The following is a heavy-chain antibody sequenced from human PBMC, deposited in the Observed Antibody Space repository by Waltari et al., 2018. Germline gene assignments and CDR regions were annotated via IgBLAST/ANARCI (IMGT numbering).Heavy chain of an antibody. V-gene: IGHV3-74*01. CDR2: INSDGTNT. D-gene: IGHD3-3*01. J-gene: IGHJ3*01. CDR3: AREYDFWSGYHAFDL. CDR1: GFSYSSSG. Sequence: EVQLVESGGGLVQSGGSLRLPCEASGFSYSSSGMHWVRQGPEKGPVWISRINSDGTNTNYADSVKGRFTISRDNFADTLFLEMNSLRPDDTAVYYCAREYDFWSGYHAFDLWGQGTKVTVFS.